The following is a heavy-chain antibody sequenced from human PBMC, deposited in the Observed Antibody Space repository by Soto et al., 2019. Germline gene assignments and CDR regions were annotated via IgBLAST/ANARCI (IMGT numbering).Heavy chain of an antibody. Sequence: KTSETLSLTCTVSGGSISSGDYYWSWIRQPPGKGLEWIGYIYYSGSTYYNPSLKSRVTISVDTSKNQFSLKLSSVTAADTAVYYCARVPLGWFGEMDVWGQGTTVTVSS. J-gene: IGHJ6*02. CDR1: GGSISSGDYY. V-gene: IGHV4-30-4*01. D-gene: IGHD3-10*01. CDR2: IYYSGST. CDR3: ARVPLGWFGEMDV.